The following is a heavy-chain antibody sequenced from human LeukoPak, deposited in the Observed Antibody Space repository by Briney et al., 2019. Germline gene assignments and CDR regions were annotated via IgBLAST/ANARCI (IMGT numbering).Heavy chain of an antibody. Sequence: SETLSLTCTVSGGSISSYYWSWIRQPAGKGLEWIGRIYPSGSTNYNPSLKSRVTMSVDTSKNQFSLKLSSVTAADTAVYYCARDSIAGGIDVSGSYGDAFDIWGQGTMVTVSS. J-gene: IGHJ3*02. CDR3: ARDSIAGGIDVSGSYGDAFDI. CDR2: IYPSGST. V-gene: IGHV4-4*07. CDR1: GGSISSYY. D-gene: IGHD1-26*01.